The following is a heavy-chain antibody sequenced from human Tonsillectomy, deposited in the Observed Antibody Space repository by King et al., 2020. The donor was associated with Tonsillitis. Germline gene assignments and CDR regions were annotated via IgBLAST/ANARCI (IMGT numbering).Heavy chain of an antibody. CDR3: ARGGAGPFDT. D-gene: IGHD1-26*01. CDR2: ISPSSTYT. CDR1: GFTFSDYY. J-gene: IGHJ4*02. V-gene: IGHV3-11*06. Sequence: VQLVESGGGLVKPGGSLRLSCAASGFTFSDYYMSWIRQAPGKGLEWFSYISPSSTYTKYADSVKGRFTISRDNAQKSLYLPMNSLRAEDTAIYYCARGGAGPFDTWGQGTLVTVSS.